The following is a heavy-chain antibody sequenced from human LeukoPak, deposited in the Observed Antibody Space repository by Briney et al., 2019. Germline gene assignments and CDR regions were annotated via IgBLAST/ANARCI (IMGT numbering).Heavy chain of an antibody. CDR1: GGSISTYY. Sequence: SETPSLTCTVSGGSISTYYWNWIRQPPGKGLEWIGYISNSGITTYNPSLKSRVTISVDSSKSQFSLKLNSVTAADTAVYYCARSGGYSSSWSLWGQGTLVTVSS. V-gene: IGHV4-59*01. D-gene: IGHD6-13*01. CDR2: ISNSGIT. J-gene: IGHJ4*02. CDR3: ARSGGYSSSWSL.